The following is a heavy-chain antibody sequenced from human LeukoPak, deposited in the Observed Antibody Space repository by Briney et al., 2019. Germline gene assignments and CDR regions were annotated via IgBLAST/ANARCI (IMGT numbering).Heavy chain of an antibody. V-gene: IGHV3-11*01. J-gene: IGHJ5*02. Sequence: GGSLRLSCAATGFTFNDYYMSWIRQAPGKGLEWLSYINIGGTNTHYADSVKGRFTISRDNAKKSLYLEMNNLRAEDTAVYYCATDGAGLDTWGQGVLVTVSS. CDR2: INIGGTNT. CDR1: GFTFNDYY. CDR3: ATDGAGLDT.